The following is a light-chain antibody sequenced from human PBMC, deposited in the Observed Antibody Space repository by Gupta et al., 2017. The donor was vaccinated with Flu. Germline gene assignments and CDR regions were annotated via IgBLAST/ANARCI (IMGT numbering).Light chain of an antibody. V-gene: IGKV4-1*01. CDR1: QSVLYSSNNKNY. CDR2: WAS. J-gene: IGKJ2*03. Sequence: DIVMTQSPDSLAVSLGVRATINCKSSQSVLYSSNNKNYLAWYQQKPGQPPKLLIYWASTRESGVPDRFSGSGSGTDFTLTISSHQAEDVAVYYCQQFDSTHGYSFGQGTKLEIK. CDR3: QQFDSTHGYS.